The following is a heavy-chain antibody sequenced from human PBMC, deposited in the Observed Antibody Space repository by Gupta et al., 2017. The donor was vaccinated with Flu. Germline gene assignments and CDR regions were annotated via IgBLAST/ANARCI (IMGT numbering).Heavy chain of an antibody. D-gene: IGHD3-22*01. Sequence: QVQLQESGPGLVKPSETLSLTCAVSGYSINSGYYWGWIRQPPGKGLECIGNIYHSGNTYYNPSLKSRVSISVDTSKNQFSLKLSSVTAADTAVYYCARWDYDTRGYELQALDYWGQGTLVTVSS. J-gene: IGHJ4*02. CDR3: ARWDYDTRGYELQALDY. CDR2: IYHSGNT. CDR1: GYSINSGYY. V-gene: IGHV4-38-2*01.